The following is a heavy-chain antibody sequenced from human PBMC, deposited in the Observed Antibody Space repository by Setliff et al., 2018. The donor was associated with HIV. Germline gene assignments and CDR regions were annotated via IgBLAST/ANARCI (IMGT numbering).Heavy chain of an antibody. CDR3: AREIVVVPAARREYNWFDP. CDR1: GGSISSGSYY. D-gene: IGHD2-2*01. J-gene: IGHJ5*02. CDR2: IYTSGST. V-gene: IGHV4-61*02. Sequence: PSETLSLTCTVSGGSISSGSYYWSWIRQPAGKGLEWIGRIYTSGSTNYNPSLKSRVTISVDTSKNQFSLKLSSVTAADTAVYYCAREIVVVPAARREYNWFDPWGQGTLVTVSS.